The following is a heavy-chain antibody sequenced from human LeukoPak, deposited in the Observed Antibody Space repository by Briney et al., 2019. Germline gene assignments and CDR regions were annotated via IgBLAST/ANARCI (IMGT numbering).Heavy chain of an antibody. J-gene: IGHJ4*02. CDR1: GGTFSSYA. CDR3: ARGGSSGWYT. CDR2: IIPIFGTA. Sequence: ASVKVSRKASGGTFSSYAISWVRQAPGQGLEWMGGIIPIFGTANYAQKFQGRVTITTDESTSTAYMELSSLRSEDTAVYYCARGGSSGWYTWGQGTLVTVSS. D-gene: IGHD6-19*01. V-gene: IGHV1-69*05.